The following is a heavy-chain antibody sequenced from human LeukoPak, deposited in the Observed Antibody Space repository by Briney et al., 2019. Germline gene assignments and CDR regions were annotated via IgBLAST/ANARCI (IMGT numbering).Heavy chain of an antibody. CDR3: ASRTRFGELRFDY. J-gene: IGHJ4*02. D-gene: IGHD3-10*01. V-gene: IGHV4-39*01. CDR2: IYYTGST. Sequence: AETLSLTCTVSGGSISTSSYYWGWIRQPPGKGLEWIGSIYYTGSTYYNPSLNSRVTVSVDTSKNQFSLKLSSVTAADTAMYYCASRTRFGELRFDYWGQGTLVTVSS. CDR1: GGSISTSSYY.